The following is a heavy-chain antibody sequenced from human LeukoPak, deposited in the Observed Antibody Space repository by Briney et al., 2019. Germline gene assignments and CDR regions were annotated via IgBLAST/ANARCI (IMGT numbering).Heavy chain of an antibody. CDR1: GDSVSRNDAG. J-gene: IGHJ3*01. D-gene: IGHD3-10*01. Sequence: PTLSLTYAISGDSVSRNDAGWRWIRQSPSRGLEWLERKYYRSKRYKDDAGSVKGRIIINADTAKNQFSLQVNSVPPEDTALYFCARGGLVRGSINSMIGFDVWGQGRMVTVSS. CDR2: KYYRSKRYK. CDR3: ARGGLVRGSINSMIGFDV. V-gene: IGHV6-1*01.